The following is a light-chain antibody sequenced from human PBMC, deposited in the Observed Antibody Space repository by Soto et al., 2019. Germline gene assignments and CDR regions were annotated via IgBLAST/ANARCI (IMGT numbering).Light chain of an antibody. CDR3: ATWDDTVSGYV. J-gene: IGLJ1*01. Sequence: QSVLTQSPSVSGTPGQRVTMSCSESTSNIGNNPVNWYQQSPGTAPKLLMYDNDQRPSGVADRFSGSKSGTSASLAISGLQSEDETEYYCATWDDTVSGYVFGTGTKVTVL. CDR2: DND. CDR1: TSNIGNNP. V-gene: IGLV1-44*01.